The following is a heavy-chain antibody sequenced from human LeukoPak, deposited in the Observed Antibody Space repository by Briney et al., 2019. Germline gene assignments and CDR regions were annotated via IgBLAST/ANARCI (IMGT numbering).Heavy chain of an antibody. J-gene: IGHJ5*02. CDR3: TRYGGFEFYP. CDR2: ISAYNGNT. D-gene: IGHD4-23*01. Sequence: ASVKVSCKASGYTFTSYSISWVREAPGQGREWMGWISAYNGNTNYAQKLQGRVTMTTDTSTSTDYMEQRSVKSYDSAVAYCTRYGGFEFYPWGQGTLGTVSS. CDR1: GYTFTSYS. V-gene: IGHV1-18*01.